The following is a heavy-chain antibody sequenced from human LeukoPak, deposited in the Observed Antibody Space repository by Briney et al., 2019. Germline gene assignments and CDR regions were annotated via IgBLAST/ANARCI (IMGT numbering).Heavy chain of an antibody. D-gene: IGHD2-2*01. CDR3: ARDSSSQSHYYMDV. V-gene: IGHV3-48*03. Sequence: RPGGSLRLSCAASGFTFSSYEMNWVRQAPGKGLEWVSYISRTGNSIFYADSVKGRFTISRDSSKNTLYLQMNSLRAEDTAVYYCARDSSSQSHYYMDVWGKGTTVTVSS. J-gene: IGHJ6*03. CDR2: ISRTGNSI. CDR1: GFTFSSYE.